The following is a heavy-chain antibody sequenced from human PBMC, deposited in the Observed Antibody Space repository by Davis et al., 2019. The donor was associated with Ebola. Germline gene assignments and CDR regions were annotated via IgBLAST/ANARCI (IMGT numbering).Heavy chain of an antibody. J-gene: IGHJ5*02. V-gene: IGHV4-61*08. D-gene: IGHD3-10*01. CDR1: GCPTSSGGYY. CDR2: IYYGGTT. CDR3: ARGMVRGVRRDTLDP. Sequence: SETLSPTCTASGCPTSSGGYYWSWIRQPPGKGLEWIGNIYYGGTTNYNPTLKSRVTISGDTSKNQFSLNVNSVTAADTAMYYCARGMVRGVRRDTLDPWGQGTLVTVSS.